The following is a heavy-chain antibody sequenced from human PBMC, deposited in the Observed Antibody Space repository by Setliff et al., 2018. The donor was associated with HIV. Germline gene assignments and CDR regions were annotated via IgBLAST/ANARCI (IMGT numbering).Heavy chain of an antibody. D-gene: IGHD4-17*01. V-gene: IGHV4-61*01. J-gene: IGHJ4*02. CDR3: ARDPPGYGDSKDY. Sequence: SETLSLTCSVSGGSVGSGSYYWSWIRQSPGKGLEWLGYIYYSGSTTYNPSLRSRVTISIDTSNNKFSLNLRSVTAADTAVYYCARDPPGYGDSKDYWGQGKLVNVSS. CDR1: GGSVGSGSYY. CDR2: IYYSGST.